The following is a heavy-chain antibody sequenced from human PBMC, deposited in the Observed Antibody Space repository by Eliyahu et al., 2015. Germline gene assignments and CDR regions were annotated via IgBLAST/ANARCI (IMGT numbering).Heavy chain of an antibody. V-gene: IGHV6-1*01. CDR3: ARGWLRSHFDF. J-gene: IGHJ4*02. CDR1: GXXVPGSSGA. CDR2: TYYNSKWYY. D-gene: IGHD5-12*01. Sequence: QVQVQQSGPGLVRPSXTLSLTCXISGXXVPGSSGAWNWIRQSPSRGLEWLGRTYYNSKWYYDYAVSVRSRITITPDTSKNLLSLHPNSVTPEDTAVYYCARGWLRSHFDFWGQGTLVTVSS.